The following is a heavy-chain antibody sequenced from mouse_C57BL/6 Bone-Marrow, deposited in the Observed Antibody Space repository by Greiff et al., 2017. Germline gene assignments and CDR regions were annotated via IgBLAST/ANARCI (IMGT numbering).Heavy chain of an antibody. CDR3: GRILYYYSNSPFAY. CDR2: IDPGSGNT. V-gene: IGHV1-77*01. J-gene: IGHJ3*01. CDR1: GYTFTNYC. D-gene: IGHD1-1*01. Sequence: VQLQQSGAELVKPGASVKISCKASGYTFTNYCINWVKQRPGQGLAWIGKIDPGSGNTYYNEKFKGKATLTADKSSSTAYMQLSSLTSEDSAVYFCGRILYYYSNSPFAYWGQGTLVTVSA.